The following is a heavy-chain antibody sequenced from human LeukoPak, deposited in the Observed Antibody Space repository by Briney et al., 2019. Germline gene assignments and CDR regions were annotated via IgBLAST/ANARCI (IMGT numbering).Heavy chain of an antibody. CDR1: GYSISSGYY. Sequence: SETLSLTCTVSGYSISSGYYWGWIRQPPGEGLEWIGEINHSGSTNYNPSLKSRVTISVDTSKNQFSLKLSPVTAADTAVYYCASEYSSSSYAFDIWGQGTMVTVSS. CDR3: ASEYSSSSYAFDI. CDR2: INHSGST. D-gene: IGHD6-6*01. V-gene: IGHV4-38-2*02. J-gene: IGHJ3*02.